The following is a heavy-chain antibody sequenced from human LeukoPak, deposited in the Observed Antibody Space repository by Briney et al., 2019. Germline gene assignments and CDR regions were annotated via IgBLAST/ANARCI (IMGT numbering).Heavy chain of an antibody. D-gene: IGHD6-13*01. CDR1: GGSISSYY. V-gene: IGHV4-59*01. Sequence: SETLSLTCTVSGGSISSYYWSWIRQPPGKGLEWIGYIYYSGSTNYNPSLKSRVTISVDTSKNQFSLKLSSVTAADTAVHYCARDQHSSSWYAGWFDPWGQGTLVTVSS. J-gene: IGHJ5*02. CDR3: ARDQHSSSWYAGWFDP. CDR2: IYYSGST.